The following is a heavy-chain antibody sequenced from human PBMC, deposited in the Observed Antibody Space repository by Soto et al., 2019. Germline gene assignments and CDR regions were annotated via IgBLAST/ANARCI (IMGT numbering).Heavy chain of an antibody. V-gene: IGHV4-34*01. CDR1: GGSFSDYY. Sequence: QVQLQQWGSGLLKPSETLSLTCAIYGGSFSDYYWHWIRQSPGKGLEWIGEIHLSGRVNFTPSLKSRTSLSIDTSRNQFFLTLRSVTAADTAVYFCARTPPRGASAWLDPWGRGHLVTVSS. CDR2: IHLSGRV. CDR3: ARTPPRGASAWLDP. J-gene: IGHJ5*02. D-gene: IGHD1-26*01.